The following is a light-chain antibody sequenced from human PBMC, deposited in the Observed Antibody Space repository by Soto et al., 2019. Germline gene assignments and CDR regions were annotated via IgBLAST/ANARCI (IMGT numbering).Light chain of an antibody. CDR2: GAS. CDR3: QQYSSSPRMYT. V-gene: IGKV3-20*01. J-gene: IGKJ2*01. Sequence: EIVLTQSPGTLSLSPGERATLSCRASQSVTNNYIAWYQQKPGQAPRLLIYGASNRATGIPDRVTGSGSGTDFTLTFSRLEPEDFAVYYCQQYSSSPRMYTFGQGTKLEIK. CDR1: QSVTNNY.